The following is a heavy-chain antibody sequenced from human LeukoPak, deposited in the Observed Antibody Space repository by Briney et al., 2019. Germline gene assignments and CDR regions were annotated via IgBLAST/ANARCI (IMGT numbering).Heavy chain of an antibody. V-gene: IGHV3-30*18. CDR3: AKDPIAVAGNNYYGMDV. Sequence: PGGSLRLSCAASGFSFNSYGMHWVRQAPGKGLEWVAVISYDGSDKYYGDSVKGRFTISRDNSKNTLYLQMNSLGAEDTAVYYCAKDPIAVAGNNYYGMDVWGQGTTVSVCS. CDR1: GFSFNSYG. J-gene: IGHJ6*02. D-gene: IGHD6-19*01. CDR2: ISYDGSDK.